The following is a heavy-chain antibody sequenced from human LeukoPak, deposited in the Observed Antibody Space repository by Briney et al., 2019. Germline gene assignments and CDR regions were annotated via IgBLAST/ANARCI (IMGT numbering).Heavy chain of an antibody. V-gene: IGHV4-59*01. CDR3: ARGRRADWFDP. J-gene: IGHJ5*02. Sequence: SETLSLTCTVSGGSLSSYYWSWIRQPPGKGLEWIGYIYYSGSTNYNPSLKSRVTISVDTSKNQFSLKLSSVTAADTAVYYCARGRRADWFDPWGQGTLVTVSS. CDR2: IYYSGST. CDR1: GGSLSSYY.